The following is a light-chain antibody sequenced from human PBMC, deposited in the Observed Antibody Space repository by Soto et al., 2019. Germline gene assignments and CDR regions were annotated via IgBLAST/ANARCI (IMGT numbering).Light chain of an antibody. CDR3: QQYSSSPRT. CDR1: QSVSGSY. V-gene: IGKV3-20*01. CDR2: GAF. Sequence: EIVVTQSPGTLSLSPGERATLSCRASQSVSGSYLAWYQQKPGQAPRLLIYGAFNRATGIPDRFSGSGSGTDFSLTISRLEPEDFAVYHCQQYSSSPRTFGQGTRLEIK. J-gene: IGKJ5*01.